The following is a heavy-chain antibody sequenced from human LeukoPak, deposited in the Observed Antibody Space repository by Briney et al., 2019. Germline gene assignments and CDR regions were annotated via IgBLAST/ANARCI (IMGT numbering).Heavy chain of an antibody. CDR2: IKQDGSEK. CDR3: ARPLTGYYHV. D-gene: IGHD3-9*01. Sequence: GGSLRLSCAASGFTLSNYWMSWVRQAPGKGLGWVANIKQDGSEKYYLDSVKGRFTISRDNAKNSLYLQMNNLRAEDTAVYYCARPLTGYYHVWGQGTLVTVSS. CDR1: GFTLSNYW. J-gene: IGHJ4*02. V-gene: IGHV3-7*01.